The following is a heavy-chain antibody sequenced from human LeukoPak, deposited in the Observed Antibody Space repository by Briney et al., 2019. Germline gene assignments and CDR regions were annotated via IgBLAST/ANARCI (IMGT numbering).Heavy chain of an antibody. Sequence: PSETLSLTCIVSGDSITSSDFWVWILQPPGKGLEWIGSFYQSGSINYNPSLKSRVTISGDTSKNQFSLKLNSATAADTAVYYCARAKLSATYYYDISTYYFDYWGQGTLVTVSS. CDR2: FYQSGSI. J-gene: IGHJ4*02. CDR3: ARAKLSATYYYDISTYYFDY. CDR1: GDSITSSDF. V-gene: IGHV4-38-2*02. D-gene: IGHD3-22*01.